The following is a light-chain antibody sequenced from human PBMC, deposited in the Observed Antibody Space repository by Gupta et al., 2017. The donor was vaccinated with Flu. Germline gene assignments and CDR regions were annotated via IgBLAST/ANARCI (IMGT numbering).Light chain of an antibody. J-gene: IGLJ1*01. CDR1: SSNIGAGYD. Sequence: QSVLTQPPAVSGGPGQRVTISCTGSSSNIGAGYDVHWYQQLPGPAPKLLIYGNSNRPSGVPDRFSGSKSGTSASLAITGLQAEDEADYYCQSYDSSLSGYVFGTGTKVTVL. CDR3: QSYDSSLSGYV. V-gene: IGLV1-40*01. CDR2: GNS.